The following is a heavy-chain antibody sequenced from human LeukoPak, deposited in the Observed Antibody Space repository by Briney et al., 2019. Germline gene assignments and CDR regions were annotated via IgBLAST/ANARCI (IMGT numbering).Heavy chain of an antibody. CDR3: ASAAIDREYFQH. D-gene: IGHD2-2*01. V-gene: IGHV1-69*01. CDR1: GGTFSSYT. Sequence: SVKVSCKASGGTFSSYTINWVRQAPGQGLEWMGGIIPTFGTPKYAQKFQGRVTITADESPSTAYMELSSLRSEDTAVYYCASAAIDREYFQHWGQGTLVTVSS. J-gene: IGHJ1*01. CDR2: IIPTFGTP.